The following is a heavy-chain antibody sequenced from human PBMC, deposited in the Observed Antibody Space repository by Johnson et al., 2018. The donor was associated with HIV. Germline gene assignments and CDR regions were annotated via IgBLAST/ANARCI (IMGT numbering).Heavy chain of an antibody. Sequence: QVQLVESGGGVVQPGGSLRLSCAASGFTFSSYGMHWVRQAPGKGLEWVAFIRYDGSNNYYADPVKGRFTIPRDNAKNSLYLQMNSLRAEDTALYYCAREPMDCGGDCWGVFDLWGQGTMVTVSS. V-gene: IGHV3-30*02. D-gene: IGHD2-21*02. J-gene: IGHJ3*01. CDR2: IRYDGSNN. CDR1: GFTFSSYG. CDR3: AREPMDCGGDCWGVFDL.